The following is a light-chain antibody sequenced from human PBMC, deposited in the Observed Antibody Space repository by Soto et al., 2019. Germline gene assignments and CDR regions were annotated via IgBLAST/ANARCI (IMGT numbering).Light chain of an antibody. Sequence: DIQMTQSPSSLSASVGDRVTITCRASQSISTYLHWYQQKAGKAPHLLIYAASNLQSGVPARFSGSGSGTEFTLTISSLQSEDFAIYYCQQYNKWPPWTFGQGTKVDIK. CDR2: AAS. CDR3: QQYNKWPPWT. V-gene: IGKV1-39*01. J-gene: IGKJ1*01. CDR1: QSISTY.